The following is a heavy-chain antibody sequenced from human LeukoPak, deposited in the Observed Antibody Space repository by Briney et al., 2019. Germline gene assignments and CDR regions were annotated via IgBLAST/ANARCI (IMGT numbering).Heavy chain of an antibody. J-gene: IGHJ4*02. CDR1: RDSIGASIDSPNW. Sequence: PSGTLSLTCAVFRDSIGASIDSPNWWSWVRQPPGKGLEWIGEIFHTGSTNYNPSLKSRVTMSVDKSKNQFSLKLSSVTAADTAVYYCARDRGSYALQVCGGDCFHFDYWGQGTLVTVSS. D-gene: IGHD2-21*02. CDR2: IFHTGST. V-gene: IGHV4-4*02. CDR3: ARDRGSYALQVCGGDCFHFDY.